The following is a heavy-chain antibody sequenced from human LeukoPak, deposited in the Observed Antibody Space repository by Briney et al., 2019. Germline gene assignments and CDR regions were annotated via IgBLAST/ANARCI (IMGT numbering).Heavy chain of an antibody. J-gene: IGHJ5*02. CDR3: AKPGIAAASTSPNWFDP. D-gene: IGHD6-13*01. V-gene: IGHV3-30*18. CDR1: GLTFNSYG. Sequence: GRSLRLSCAASGLTFNSYGMHWVRQAPGKGLEWVAVISYDGSNKYYADSVKGRFTISRDNSKNTLYLQMNSLRAEDTAVYYCAKPGIAAASTSPNWFDPWGQGPLVTVSS. CDR2: ISYDGSNK.